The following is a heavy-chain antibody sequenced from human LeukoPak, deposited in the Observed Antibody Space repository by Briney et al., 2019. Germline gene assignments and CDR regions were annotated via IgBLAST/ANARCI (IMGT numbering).Heavy chain of an antibody. D-gene: IGHD7-27*01. CDR3: ARAGDSRGWYFDL. CDR1: GFTFSSYG. Sequence: GGSLRLSCAASGFTFSSYGMHWVRQAPGKGLEWVSAISGSGGSTYYADSVKGRFTISRDNSKNTLYLQMNSLRAEDTAVYYCARAGDSRGWYFDLWGRGTLVTVSS. CDR2: ISGSGGST. V-gene: IGHV3-23*01. J-gene: IGHJ2*01.